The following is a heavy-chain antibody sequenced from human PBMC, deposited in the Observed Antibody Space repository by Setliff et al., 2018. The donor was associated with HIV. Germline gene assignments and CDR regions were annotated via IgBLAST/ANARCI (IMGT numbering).Heavy chain of an antibody. CDR1: GYTFTDYY. J-gene: IGHJ4*02. V-gene: IGHV1-69-2*01. Sequence: ASVKVSCKASGYTFTDYYIHWVQQAPGKGLEWMGHIEPEDGETIYADNFQGRVTMTADRSTNTAYMELGSLRSEDTAVYYCASFVFRDSTDEYYRPPGDHPLYYFDYWAQGTLVTVSS. CDR3: ASFVFRDSTDEYYRPPGDHPLYYFDY. CDR2: IEPEDGET. D-gene: IGHD3-10*01.